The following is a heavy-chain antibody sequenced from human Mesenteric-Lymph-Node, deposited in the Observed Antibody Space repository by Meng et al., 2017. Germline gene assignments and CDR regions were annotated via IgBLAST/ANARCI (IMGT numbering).Heavy chain of an antibody. CDR2: IHDDGLYI. D-gene: IGHD2-21*01. CDR3: SAYGGFHFWPGFG. J-gene: IGHJ4*02. CDR1: GFTFNNYA. V-gene: IGHV3-23*01. Sequence: GESLKISCAASGFTFNNYAMHWVRQAPGKGLEWVSTIHDDGLYIPYAHSVRGRFTISRDSAKNTLYLQMNSLRAEDTAVYYCSAYGGFHFWPGFGGGQGTLVTVSS.